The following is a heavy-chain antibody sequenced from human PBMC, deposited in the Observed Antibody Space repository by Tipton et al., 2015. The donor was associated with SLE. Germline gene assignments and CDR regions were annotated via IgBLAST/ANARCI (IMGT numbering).Heavy chain of an antibody. CDR2: IYDSENT. CDR3: ARESGYDWGDFDY. Sequence: TLSLTCTVSGGSVSSGSYYWSWIRQPPGKGLEWIGYIYDSENTNYNPSLKSRVTISVDTSKNHFSLKLSSVTAADTAVYYCARESGYDWGDFDYWGQGTLVTVSS. CDR1: GGSVSSGSYY. D-gene: IGHD5-12*01. J-gene: IGHJ4*02. V-gene: IGHV4-61*03.